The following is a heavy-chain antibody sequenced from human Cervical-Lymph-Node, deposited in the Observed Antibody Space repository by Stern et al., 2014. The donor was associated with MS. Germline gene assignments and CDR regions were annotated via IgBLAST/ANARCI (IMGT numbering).Heavy chain of an antibody. V-gene: IGHV4-39*01. J-gene: IGHJ4*02. CDR3: VRHVRSVVSPFDY. Sequence: LQLQESGPRLLKPSETLSLTCSVAGGSISSTRYYWGWVRQSPGKGLAWIGSIFSSGSTYYTPPLKTRVSFSFDTSKNNLSLNLPSVTAADSAVYYCVRHVRSVVSPFDYWGQGSLVIVSS. D-gene: IGHD2-8*02. CDR1: GGSISSTRYY. CDR2: IFSSGST.